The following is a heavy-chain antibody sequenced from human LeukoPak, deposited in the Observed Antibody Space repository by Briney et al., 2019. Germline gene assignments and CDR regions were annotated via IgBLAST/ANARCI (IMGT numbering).Heavy chain of an antibody. CDR2: IRGTVDNT. J-gene: IGHJ4*02. CDR1: GFTFSNYA. V-gene: IGHV3-23*01. CDR3: AKASTRDTGYYFDS. D-gene: IGHD3-9*01. Sequence: PGGSLRLSCAASGFTFSNYAMGWVRQAPGKGLEWVSSIRGTVDNTHYADAVKGRFTISRDIPKNTLYLQMNSLRAEDKARYYCAKASTRDTGYYFDSWGQGTLVTVSS.